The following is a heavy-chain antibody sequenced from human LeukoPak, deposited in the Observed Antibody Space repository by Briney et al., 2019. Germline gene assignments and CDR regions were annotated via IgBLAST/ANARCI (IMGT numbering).Heavy chain of an antibody. CDR1: GYTFTDYY. D-gene: IGHD3-9*01. J-gene: IGHJ4*02. Sequence: ASVKVSCKASGYTFTDYYLHWVRQAPGQGLEWMGWINPNSADTNYAQKFQGRVTMTRDTSISTAYMELSRLRSDDTAVYYCARNEDILTAYYPFDYWGQGTQVTVSS. CDR3: ARNEDILTAYYPFDY. CDR2: INPNSADT. V-gene: IGHV1-2*02.